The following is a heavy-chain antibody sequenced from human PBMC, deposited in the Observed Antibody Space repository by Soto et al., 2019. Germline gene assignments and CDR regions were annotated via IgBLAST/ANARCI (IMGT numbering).Heavy chain of an antibody. CDR2: IYWDDDK. J-gene: IGHJ4*02. CDR3: AHTLVAGLGYYFDY. V-gene: IGHV2-5*02. D-gene: IGHD6-19*01. CDR1: GFSLSTTRVG. Sequence: QITLKESGPTLVKPTQTLTLTCTFSGFSLSTTRVGVGWIRQPPGKALEWLALIYWDDDKRYSPFLKSRLTTTTDTSKNHVVLTMTNMDPMDTATYFCAHTLVAGLGYYFDYWGQGTLVTVSS.